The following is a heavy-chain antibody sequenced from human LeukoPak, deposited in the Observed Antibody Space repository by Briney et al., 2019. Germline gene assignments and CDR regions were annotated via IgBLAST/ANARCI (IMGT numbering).Heavy chain of an antibody. CDR1: GGSISSYY. Sequence: PSETLSLTCTVSGGSISSYYWSWIRQPPGKGLEWIGYIYYSGSTYYNPSLKSRVTISVDTSKNQFSLKLSSVTAADTAVYYCAREHGFLYYYYGMDVWGQGTTVTVSS. CDR3: AREHGFLYYYYGMDV. V-gene: IGHV4-59*12. J-gene: IGHJ6*02. D-gene: IGHD3-10*01. CDR2: IYYSGST.